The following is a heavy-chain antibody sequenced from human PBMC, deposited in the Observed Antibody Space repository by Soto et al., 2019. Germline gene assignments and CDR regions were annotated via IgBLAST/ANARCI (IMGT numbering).Heavy chain of an antibody. Sequence: QVQLVQSGAEVKKPGASVKVSCKASGYTFTSYGISWVRQAPGQGLEWMGWISAYNGNTNYAQKLQGRVTMTTDTSKSTAYMELRSLRTDATAVYYCARDLPYSGSYSVWFDPWGQGTLVTVSS. CDR1: GYTFTSYG. CDR3: ARDLPYSGSYSVWFDP. V-gene: IGHV1-18*04. J-gene: IGHJ5*02. CDR2: ISAYNGNT. D-gene: IGHD1-26*01.